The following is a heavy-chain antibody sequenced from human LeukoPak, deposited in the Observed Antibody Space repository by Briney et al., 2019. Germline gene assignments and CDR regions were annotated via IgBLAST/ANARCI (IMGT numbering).Heavy chain of an antibody. D-gene: IGHD3-3*01. Sequence: ASVKVSCKASGYTFTSYGISWVRQAPGQGLEWMGWISAYNGNTNYAQKLQGRVTMTTDTSTSTAYMELRSLRSDDTAVYYCAREETFDPDTIFGVVDYWGQGTLVTVSS. CDR1: GYTFTSYG. CDR3: AREETFDPDTIFGVVDY. V-gene: IGHV1-18*01. J-gene: IGHJ4*02. CDR2: ISAYNGNT.